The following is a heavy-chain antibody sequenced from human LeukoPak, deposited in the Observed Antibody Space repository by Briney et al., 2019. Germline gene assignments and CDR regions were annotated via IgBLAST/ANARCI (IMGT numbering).Heavy chain of an antibody. D-gene: IGHD6-13*01. CDR1: GYTFTSYG. V-gene: IGHV1-18*01. J-gene: IGHJ4*02. Sequence: ASVTVSCKASGYTFTSYGISWVRQAPGQGLEWMGWISAYNGNTNYAQKLQGRVTMTTDTSTSTAYMELRSLRSDDTAVYYCARDGQGPPYLLHYQRTPGEQQLVWWGQGTLVTVSS. CDR2: ISAYNGNT. CDR3: ARDGQGPPYLLHYQRTPGEQQLVW.